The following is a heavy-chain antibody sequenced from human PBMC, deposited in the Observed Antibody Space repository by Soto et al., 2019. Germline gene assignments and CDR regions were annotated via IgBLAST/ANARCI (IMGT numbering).Heavy chain of an antibody. Sequence: EVQLMESGGGLVQPGGSLRLSCASSGFTLSMSAGNWVRQAPGKGLEWVSYISDSGDRTYYADSVKGRFTISRDRSKNTVSLQMDSLRAEDTAVYYCAKDRGIIVKAGDAFDVWGQGTKVTVSS. CDR3: AKDRGIIVKAGDAFDV. V-gene: IGHV3-23*01. D-gene: IGHD3-16*02. CDR2: ISDSGDRT. J-gene: IGHJ3*01. CDR1: GFTLSMSA.